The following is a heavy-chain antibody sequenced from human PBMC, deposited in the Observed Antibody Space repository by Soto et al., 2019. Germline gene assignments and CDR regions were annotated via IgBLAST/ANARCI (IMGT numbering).Heavy chain of an antibody. CDR2: ISHSGNT. J-gene: IGHJ3*01. CDR3: ARTSYDILTGRLDAFDV. D-gene: IGHD3-9*01. CDR1: GGSISNGGYS. Sequence: NPSETLSLTCAVSGGSISNGGYSWSWLRQPPGKGLEWIGFISHSGNTYYNPSLRSRVIISIDKSRNHFSLGLKSVTAADTAVYYCARTSYDILTGRLDAFDVWGQGTMVTVS. V-gene: IGHV4-30-2*01.